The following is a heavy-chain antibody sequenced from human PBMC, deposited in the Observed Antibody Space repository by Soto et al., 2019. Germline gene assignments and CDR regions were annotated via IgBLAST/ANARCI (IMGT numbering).Heavy chain of an antibody. J-gene: IGHJ4*02. Sequence: GGSLRLSCAASGFTFDDYAMHWVRQAPGKGLEWVSGISWNSGSIGYADSVKGRFTISRDNAKNSLYLQMNSLRAEDTALYYCAKVPGSAAGTFGYFDYWGQGILVTVSS. CDR1: GFTFDDYA. CDR2: ISWNSGSI. D-gene: IGHD6-13*01. CDR3: AKVPGSAAGTFGYFDY. V-gene: IGHV3-9*01.